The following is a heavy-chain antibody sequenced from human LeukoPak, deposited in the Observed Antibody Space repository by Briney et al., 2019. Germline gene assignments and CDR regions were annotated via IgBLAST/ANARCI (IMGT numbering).Heavy chain of an antibody. V-gene: IGHV4-39*01. CDR2: LSHAGTN. Sequence: PSETLSLTCTVSGGSITSNSYSWGWIRPPPGKGLQWIVTLSHAGTNYYNPSLKSRVTMPVDRSKNQLSLKLTSVTATDTAVYYCARLRGGVQLWGDWGQGTLVTVSS. J-gene: IGHJ4*02. CDR1: GGSITSNSYS. D-gene: IGHD5-18*01. CDR3: ARLRGGVQLWGD.